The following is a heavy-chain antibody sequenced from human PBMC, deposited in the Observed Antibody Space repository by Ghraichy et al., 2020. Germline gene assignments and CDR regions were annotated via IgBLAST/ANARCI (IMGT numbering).Heavy chain of an antibody. V-gene: IGHV4-39*01. CDR3: ARQPFYDSSGYYFGVLYWYFDL. J-gene: IGHJ2*01. D-gene: IGHD3-22*01. CDR1: GGSISSSSYY. Sequence: SETLSLTCTVSGGSISSSSYYWGWIRQPPGKGLEWIGSIYYSGSTYYNPSLKSRVTISVDTSKNQFSLKLSSVTAADTAVYYCARQPFYDSSGYYFGVLYWYFDLWGRGTLVTVSS. CDR2: IYYSGST.